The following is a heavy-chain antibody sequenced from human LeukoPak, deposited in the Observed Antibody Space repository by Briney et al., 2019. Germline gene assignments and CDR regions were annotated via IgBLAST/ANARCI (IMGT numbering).Heavy chain of an antibody. J-gene: IGHJ4*02. CDR1: GFTFSSYG. V-gene: IGHV3-30*18. CDR2: ISYDGSNK. CDR3: AKDNYYGSGSYFLDY. Sequence: GGSLRLSCAASGFTFSSYGMHWVRQAPGKGLEWVAVISYDGSNKYYADSVKGRFTISRDNSKNTLYLQMNSLRAEDTAVYYCAKDNYYGSGSYFLDYGGQGTLVTVSS. D-gene: IGHD3-10*01.